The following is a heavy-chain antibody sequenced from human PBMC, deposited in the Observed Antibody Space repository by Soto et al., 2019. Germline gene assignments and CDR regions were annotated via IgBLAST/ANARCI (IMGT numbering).Heavy chain of an antibody. Sequence: PSETLSLTCTVSGGSINNSSFYWGWVRQPPGKRLEWTGSIYYSGSAYYNPSLKSRLTISVDTSKNQFSLNLSSVTAADTAVYFCARRPLVRGIIPYYFDSWGQGTLVTVSS. CDR3: ARRPLVRGIIPYYFDS. CDR2: IYYSGSA. CDR1: GGSINNSSFY. J-gene: IGHJ4*02. D-gene: IGHD3-10*01. V-gene: IGHV4-39*01.